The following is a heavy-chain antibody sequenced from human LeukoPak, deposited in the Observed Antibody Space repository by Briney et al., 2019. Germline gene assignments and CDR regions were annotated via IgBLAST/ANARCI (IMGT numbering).Heavy chain of an antibody. J-gene: IGHJ4*02. CDR1: GFTFSTFD. CDR2: IWFDGGST. Sequence: PGGSLRLSCAASGFTFSTFDMHWVRQTPGKGLEWVALIWFDGGSTYYTASVKGRFTISRDNSKNTVYLQMNSLRDEDTAVYHCARSTVTNRLYFDYWGQGTQVTVSS. D-gene: IGHD4-17*01. V-gene: IGHV3-33*01. CDR3: ARSTVTNRLYFDY.